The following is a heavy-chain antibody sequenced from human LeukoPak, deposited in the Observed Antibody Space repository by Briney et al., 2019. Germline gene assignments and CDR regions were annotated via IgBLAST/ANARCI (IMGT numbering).Heavy chain of an antibody. J-gene: IGHJ4*02. CDR2: ISSSRSYI. Sequence: GGSLRLSCAASGFTFRSYSMNWVRQAPGKGLEWVSSISSSRSYIYYADSVRGRFTISRDNAKNSLYLQMSRLTAGDTAVYYCATYSGNYSLDYWGQGTLVTVSS. V-gene: IGHV3-21*01. D-gene: IGHD1-26*01. CDR3: ATYSGNYSLDY. CDR1: GFTFRSYS.